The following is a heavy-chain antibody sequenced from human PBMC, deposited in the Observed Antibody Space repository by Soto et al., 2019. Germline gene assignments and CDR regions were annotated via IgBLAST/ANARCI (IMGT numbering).Heavy chain of an antibody. J-gene: IGHJ5*02. V-gene: IGHV3-74*01. Sequence: EVQLVESGGGLVQPGGSLRLSCAASGFTFSSYWMHWVRQAPGKGLVWVSRINSDGSSTSYAASVKGRFTISRDNAKNTLYLQMNSLRAEDTAVYYCARGPVGLIPKNYYGSGSYLRRGYNWFDPWGQGTLVTVSS. CDR2: INSDGSST. CDR1: GFTFSSYW. CDR3: ARGPVGLIPKNYYGSGSYLRRGYNWFDP. D-gene: IGHD3-10*01.